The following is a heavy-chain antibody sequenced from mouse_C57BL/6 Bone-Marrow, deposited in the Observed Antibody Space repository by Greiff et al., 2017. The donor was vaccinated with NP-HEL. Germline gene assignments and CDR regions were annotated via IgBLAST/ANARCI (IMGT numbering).Heavy chain of an antibody. CDR3: ARRSITTVVPYYFDY. J-gene: IGHJ2*01. CDR1: GYTFTSYW. D-gene: IGHD1-1*01. V-gene: IGHV1-69*01. CDR2: IDPSDSYT. Sequence: VQLQQPGAELVMPGASVKLSCKASGYTFTSYWLHWVKQRPGQGLEWIGEIDPSDSYTNYNQKFKGKSTLTVDKSSSTAYMQLSSLTSEDSAVYYCARRSITTVVPYYFDYWGQGTTLTVSS.